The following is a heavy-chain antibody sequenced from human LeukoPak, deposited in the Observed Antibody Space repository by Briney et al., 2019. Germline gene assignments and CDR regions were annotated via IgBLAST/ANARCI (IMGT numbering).Heavy chain of an antibody. D-gene: IGHD3-22*01. V-gene: IGHV5-51*01. J-gene: IGHJ6*02. CDR2: IYPGDSDT. CDR1: GYSFTSYW. CDR3: AGEYDSSGSHYYYGMDV. Sequence: GESLKISCKGSGYSFTSYWIGWVRQMPGKGLEWMGIIYPGDSDTRYSPSFQGQVTISADKSISTAYLQWSSLKASDTAMYYCAGEYDSSGSHYYYGMDVWGQGTTVTVSS.